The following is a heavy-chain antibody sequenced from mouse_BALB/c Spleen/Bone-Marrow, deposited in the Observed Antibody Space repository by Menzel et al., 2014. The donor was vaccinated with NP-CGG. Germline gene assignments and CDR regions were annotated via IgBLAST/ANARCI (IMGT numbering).Heavy chain of an antibody. V-gene: IGHV2-6-7*01. D-gene: IGHD2-10*02. CDR3: AREKYGNYYAMGY. J-gene: IGHJ4*01. CDR2: IWGDGTT. Sequence: VQLVESGPGLVAPSQSLSITCTVSGFSLTDYGINWVRQPPGKGLEWLGMIWGDGTTDYNSALRSRLSINKDNSRSQVFLKMNRLQTDDTARYYCAREKYGNYYAMGYWGQGTSVTVSS. CDR1: GFSLTDYG.